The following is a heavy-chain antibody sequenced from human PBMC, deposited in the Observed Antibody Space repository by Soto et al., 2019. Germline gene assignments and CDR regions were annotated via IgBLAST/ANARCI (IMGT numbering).Heavy chain of an antibody. D-gene: IGHD6-19*01. Sequence: ASVKVSCKASGYTLTSYGISWVRQAPGQGLEWMGWISAYNGNTNYAQKLQGRVTMTTDTSTSTAYMELRSLRSDDTAVYYCARVGSSGWRAYYYYGMDVWGQGTTVTV. J-gene: IGHJ6*02. CDR1: GYTLTSYG. CDR3: ARVGSSGWRAYYYYGMDV. V-gene: IGHV1-18*01. CDR2: ISAYNGNT.